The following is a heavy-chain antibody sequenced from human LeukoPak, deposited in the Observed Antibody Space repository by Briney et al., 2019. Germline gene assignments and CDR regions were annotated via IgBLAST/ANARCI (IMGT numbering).Heavy chain of an antibody. D-gene: IGHD5-18*01. J-gene: IGHJ4*02. Sequence: SSETLSLTCTVSGGSISSGSYYWRWIRQPAGEGLEWIGRIYTSGSTNYNPSRKSRVTISIDTSKNQISLKLSTVSAADTAVYYCARDKTRGYSYGRHGGFDYWGQGTLVTVSS. CDR1: GGSISSGSYY. CDR3: ARDKTRGYSYGRHGGFDY. V-gene: IGHV4-61*02. CDR2: IYTSGST.